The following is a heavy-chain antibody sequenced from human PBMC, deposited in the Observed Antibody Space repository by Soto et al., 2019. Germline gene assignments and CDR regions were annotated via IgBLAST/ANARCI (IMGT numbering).Heavy chain of an antibody. D-gene: IGHD6-13*01. V-gene: IGHV4-34*01. Sequence: PSETLSLTCAVYGGSFSGYYWSWIRQPPGKGLEWIGEINHSGSTNYNPSLKSRVTISVDTSKNQFSLKLSSVTAADTAVYYCATSSSSGGMDVWGQGTTVTVSS. CDR1: GGSFSGYY. J-gene: IGHJ6*02. CDR3: ATSSSSGGMDV. CDR2: INHSGST.